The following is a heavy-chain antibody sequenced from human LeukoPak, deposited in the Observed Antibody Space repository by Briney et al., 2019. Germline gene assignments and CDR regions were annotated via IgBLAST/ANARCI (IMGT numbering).Heavy chain of an antibody. CDR3: ARPTMVRGVIMHYFDY. Sequence: GGSLRLSCAASGFTFSSYAMSWVRQAPGKGLEWVSAISGSGGSTYYADSVKGRFTISRDNSKNTLYLQMNSLRAEDTAVYYCARPTMVRGVIMHYFDYWGQGTLVTVSS. CDR2: ISGSGGST. D-gene: IGHD3-10*01. CDR1: GFTFSSYA. V-gene: IGHV3-23*01. J-gene: IGHJ4*02.